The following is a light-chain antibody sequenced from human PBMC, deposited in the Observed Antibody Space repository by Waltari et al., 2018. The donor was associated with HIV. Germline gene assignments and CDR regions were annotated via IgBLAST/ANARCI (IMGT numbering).Light chain of an antibody. CDR3: SEWNDLLCVPVF. J-gene: IGLJ2*01. CDR2: GVS. CDR1: SSNSGSIS. Sequence: QSVLAQPPTASANPGQRAPLSCSGSSSNSGSISVTWYQHFPGTAPKLLIYGVSLRPSGVPARFSGSKVGTSASLVITGLQSGDEGDYYWSEWNDLLCVPVFFGGGTGVTV. V-gene: IGLV1-44*01.